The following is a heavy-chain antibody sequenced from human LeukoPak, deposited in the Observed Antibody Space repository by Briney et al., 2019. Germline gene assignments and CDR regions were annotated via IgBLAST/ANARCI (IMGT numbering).Heavy chain of an antibody. D-gene: IGHD5-12*01. V-gene: IGHV1-2*02. Sequence: ASVKVSCKASGYTFTGYYMHWVRQAPGQGLEWMGWINPNSGGTNYAQKFQGRVTMTRDTSISTAYMELSRLRSDDTAVYYCARETSGYDSSFGYWGQGTLVTVSS. CDR3: ARETSGYDSSFGY. CDR2: INPNSGGT. J-gene: IGHJ4*02. CDR1: GYTFTGYY.